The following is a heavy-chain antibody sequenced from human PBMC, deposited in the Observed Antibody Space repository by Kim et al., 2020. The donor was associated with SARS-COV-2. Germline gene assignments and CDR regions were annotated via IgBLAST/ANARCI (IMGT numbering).Heavy chain of an antibody. CDR1: GGTFSSYA. J-gene: IGHJ5*02. V-gene: IGHV1-69*13. CDR3: ARTEGDTAMVTSLHWFDP. Sequence: SVKVSCKASGGTFSSYAISWVRQAPGQGLEWMGGIIPIFGTANYAQKFQGRVTITADESTSTAYMELSSLRSEDTAVYYCARTEGDTAMVTSLHWFDPWGQGTLVTVSS. CDR2: IIPIFGTA. D-gene: IGHD5-18*01.